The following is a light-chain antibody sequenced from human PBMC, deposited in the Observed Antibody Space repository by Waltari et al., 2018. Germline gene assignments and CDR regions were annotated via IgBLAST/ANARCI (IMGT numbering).Light chain of an antibody. CDR1: TGAVTSGPW. CDR3: LVSYPDVRV. V-gene: IGLV7-46*01. Sequence: QAVVTQEPSLTVSPGGTVTPTCVSSTGAVTSGPWPYWFQQKPDRAPRTLIYDTDNKHPWTPARFSGSLLGGKAALTLSGAQPEDEADYYCLVSYPDVRVFGGGTKLTVL. CDR2: DTD. J-gene: IGLJ3*02.